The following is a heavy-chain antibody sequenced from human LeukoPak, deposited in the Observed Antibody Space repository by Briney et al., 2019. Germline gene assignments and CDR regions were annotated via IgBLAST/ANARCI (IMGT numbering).Heavy chain of an antibody. V-gene: IGHV3-30*02. CDR2: IWYDGSNK. CDR3: AKDTGEWELLWSWFDP. D-gene: IGHD1-26*01. Sequence: GGSLRLSCAASGFTFSSYGMHGVRQAPGKGLEWVAFIWYDGSNKYYAVSVKGRFTISRDNSKNTLYLQMNSLRAEDTAVYYCAKDTGEWELLWSWFDPWGQGTLVTVSS. J-gene: IGHJ5*02. CDR1: GFTFSSYG.